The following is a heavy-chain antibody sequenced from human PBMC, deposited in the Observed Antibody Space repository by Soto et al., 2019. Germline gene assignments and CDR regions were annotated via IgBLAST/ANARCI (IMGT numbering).Heavy chain of an antibody. J-gene: IGHJ4*02. D-gene: IGHD3-10*01. CDR3: ARGLLWFGELFYFDY. CDR1: GGSISSGGYY. Sequence: QVQLQESGPGLVKPSQTLSLTCTVSGGSISSGGYYWSWIRQHPGKGLEWIGYFYYSGSTYYNPSLKSRVTISVDTSKNQFSLKLSSVTAADTAVYYCARGLLWFGELFYFDYWGQGTLVTVSS. CDR2: FYYSGST. V-gene: IGHV4-31*03.